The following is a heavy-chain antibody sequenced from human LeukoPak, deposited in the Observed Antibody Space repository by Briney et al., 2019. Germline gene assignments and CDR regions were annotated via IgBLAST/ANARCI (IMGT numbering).Heavy chain of an antibody. D-gene: IGHD3-16*01. CDR3: ARDFGVTNYHFDY. CDR2: IWYDGSKK. Sequence: GALRLSCAASGFTFSSYGIHWVRQAPGKGLEWVAVIWYDGSKKYYADSVKGRFTISRDDSKNTLYLQMNSLRAEDTAVYYCARDFGVTNYHFDYWGQGTLVTVSS. CDR1: GFTFSSYG. J-gene: IGHJ4*02. V-gene: IGHV3-33*01.